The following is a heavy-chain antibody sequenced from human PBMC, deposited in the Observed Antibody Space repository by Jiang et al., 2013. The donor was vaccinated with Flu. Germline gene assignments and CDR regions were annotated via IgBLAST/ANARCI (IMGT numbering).Heavy chain of an antibody. CDR3: AHKFSWGSAVDY. V-gene: IGHV2-5*02. D-gene: IGHD3-16*01. CDR2: IYWDDDK. Sequence: KPTQTLTLTCTFSGFSLSTSGVGVGWIRQPPGKALEWLALIYWDDDKRYSASLKSRLTITKDTSKNQVVLTMTNMDPVDTATYYCAHKFSWGSAVDYWGQGTLVTVSS. CDR1: GFSLSTSGVG. J-gene: IGHJ4*02.